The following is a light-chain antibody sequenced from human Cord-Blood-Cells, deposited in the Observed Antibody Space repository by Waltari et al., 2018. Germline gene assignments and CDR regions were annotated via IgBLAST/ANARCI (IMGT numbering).Light chain of an antibody. CDR2: EVS. CDR1: SSDVGSYNR. CDR3: SSYTSSSTFVV. V-gene: IGLV2-18*02. Sequence: QSALTQPPSVSGSPGQSVTISCTGTSSDVGSYNRVSWYQQPPGTAPKLMIYEVSNRPSGVPDRFSGSKSCHTASLTIAWHQAEDEADYYCSSYTSSSTFVVFGGGTKLTVL. J-gene: IGLJ2*01.